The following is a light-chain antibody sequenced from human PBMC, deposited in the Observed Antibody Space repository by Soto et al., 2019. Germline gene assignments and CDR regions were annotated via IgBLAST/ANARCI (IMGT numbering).Light chain of an antibody. CDR1: QSVSSSY. V-gene: IGKV3-20*01. J-gene: IGKJ1*01. Sequence: ILLTQSPGTLSLSPGERATLSCGASQSVSSSYLAWYQHKPGQAPRLLIHAASTRATGIPERFSGSGSGTDLTLTISRMENEDFEVYYCQQYGNSTQTFGRGTKVDIK. CDR2: AAS. CDR3: QQYGNSTQT.